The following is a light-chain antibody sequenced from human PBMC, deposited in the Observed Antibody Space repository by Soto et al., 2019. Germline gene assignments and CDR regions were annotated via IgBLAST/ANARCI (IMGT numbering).Light chain of an antibody. J-gene: IGKJ1*01. CDR2: GAS. CDR1: QSVSSN. V-gene: IGKV3-15*01. Sequence: EIVLTQSPGTLSLSPGERATLSCRASQSVSSNLAWYQQKPGQAPRLLIYGASTRPTGIPARFSGSGSGTEFTLTISSLQSEDFAVYYCQHYNNWPRTFGQGTKVEIK. CDR3: QHYNNWPRT.